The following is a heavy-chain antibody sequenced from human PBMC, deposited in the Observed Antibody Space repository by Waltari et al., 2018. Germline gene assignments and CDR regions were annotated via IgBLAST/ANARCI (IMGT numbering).Heavy chain of an antibody. CDR3: ARGRGASFDY. J-gene: IGHJ4*02. V-gene: IGHV4-34*01. CDR2: INHSGST. Sequence: QVQLQQWGAGLLKPSETLSLTCAVYGGSFSGYSWSWIRQPPGKGLEWIGEINHSGSTNYNPSLKSRVTISVDTSKNQFSLKLSSVTAADTAVYYCARGRGASFDYWGQGTLVTVSS. CDR1: GGSFSGYS.